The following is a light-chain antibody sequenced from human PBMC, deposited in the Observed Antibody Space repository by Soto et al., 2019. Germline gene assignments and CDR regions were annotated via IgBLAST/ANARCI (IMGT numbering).Light chain of an antibody. CDR2: SNN. V-gene: IGLV1-47*02. Sequence: QAVVTQPPSASGTPGQRVTISCSGSSSNIGSNYVYWYQQLPGTAPKLLIYSNNRRPSGVPDRFSGSKSGTSASLAISGLRSEDEADYYCAAWDDSLSGYVFGTGTKLTV. CDR1: SSNIGSNY. CDR3: AAWDDSLSGYV. J-gene: IGLJ1*01.